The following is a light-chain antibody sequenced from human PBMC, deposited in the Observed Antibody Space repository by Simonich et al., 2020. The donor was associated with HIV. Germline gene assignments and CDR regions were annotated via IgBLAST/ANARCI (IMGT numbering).Light chain of an antibody. CDR1: QSISSW. CDR2: KAS. J-gene: IGKJ1*01. CDR3: QQYNNYSPT. Sequence: DIQMTQSPSTLSAPVGDRVTLTCRASQSISSWLAWYQQKPGKAPKLLIYKASSLESGVPSRFSGSGSGTEFTLTISSLQPDDFATYYCQQYNNYSPTFGQGTKVEIK. V-gene: IGKV1-5*03.